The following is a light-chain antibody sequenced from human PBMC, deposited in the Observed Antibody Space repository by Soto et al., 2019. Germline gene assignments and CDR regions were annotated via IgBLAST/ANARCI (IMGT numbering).Light chain of an antibody. Sequence: DIVMTQSPDSLAVSLGERATINCKSSQSVLYSSNNKNYLAWYQQKPGQPPKLLIYWASTRESGVPDRFSDNGCGTDYSLTMSRLQAEDVAVYYCQQYYSTPLNFGGGTKEDIK. CDR1: QSVLYSSNNKNY. V-gene: IGKV4-1*01. CDR3: QQYYSTPLN. J-gene: IGKJ4*01. CDR2: WAS.